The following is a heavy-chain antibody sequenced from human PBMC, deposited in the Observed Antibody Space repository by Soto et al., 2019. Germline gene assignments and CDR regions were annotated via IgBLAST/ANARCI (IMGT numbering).Heavy chain of an antibody. D-gene: IGHD2-2*01. CDR3: ARRVIVVVPAQATYYYYYYGMDV. CDR2: IYYSGST. Sequence: SETLSLTCTVSGGSISSSSYYWGWIRQPPGKGLEWIGSIYYSGSTYYNPSLKSRVTISVDTSKNQFSLKLSSVTAADTAVYYCARRVIVVVPAQATYYYYYYGMDVWGQGTTVTVSS. J-gene: IGHJ6*02. V-gene: IGHV4-39*01. CDR1: GGSISSSSYY.